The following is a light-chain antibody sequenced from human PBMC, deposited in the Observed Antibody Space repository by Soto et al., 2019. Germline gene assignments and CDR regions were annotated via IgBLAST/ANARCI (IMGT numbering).Light chain of an antibody. CDR2: GAS. CDR1: QGIATF. CDR3: QQLNSFPIP. Sequence: IQLTQSPSSLSASVGDRVTISCRASQGIATFLAWYQQKPGKAPRLLIYGASTLQSGVPSRFSGSGSGTDFTLTISSLQPEDFATYYCQQLNSFPIPFGPGTKVDIQ. V-gene: IGKV1-9*01. J-gene: IGKJ3*01.